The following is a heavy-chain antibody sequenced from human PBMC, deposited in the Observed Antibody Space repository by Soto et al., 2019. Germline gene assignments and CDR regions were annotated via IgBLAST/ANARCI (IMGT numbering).Heavy chain of an antibody. J-gene: IGHJ5*02. V-gene: IGHV2-5*02. Sequence: QITLKESGPTLVKPTQTLTLTCTVSGFSLSTYGVAVGWIRQPPGKALEWVAVIYWEDDKRYSPSLQSRLTLTKDTSKNXVVXTLXNXXXXXTXXXYXAXAITYNRGWFQNWFDPWGQGTLVTVSS. CDR2: IYWEDDK. D-gene: IGHD6-19*01. CDR3: AXAITYNRGWFQNWFDP. CDR1: GFSLSTYGVA.